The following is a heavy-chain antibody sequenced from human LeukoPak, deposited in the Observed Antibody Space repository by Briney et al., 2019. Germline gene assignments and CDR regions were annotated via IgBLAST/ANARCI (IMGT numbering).Heavy chain of an antibody. Sequence: ASVKVSCKASGGTFSSYAISWVRQAPGQGLEWMGGIIPIFGTANYAQKFQGRVTITADKSTSTAYMELSSLRSEDTAVYCCARDMSGGNDYWGQGTLVTVSS. CDR3: ARDMSGGNDY. CDR1: GGTFSSYA. V-gene: IGHV1-69*06. CDR2: IIPIFGTA. J-gene: IGHJ4*02. D-gene: IGHD3-10*02.